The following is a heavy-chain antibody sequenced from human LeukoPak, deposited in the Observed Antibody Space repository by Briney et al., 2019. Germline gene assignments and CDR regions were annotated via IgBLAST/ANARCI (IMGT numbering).Heavy chain of an antibody. V-gene: IGHV4-38-2*02. CDR1: GYSISSGYY. CDR2: MYHSGST. D-gene: IGHD3-10*01. Sequence: SETLSLTCTVSGYSISSGYYWGWIRQPPGKGLEWIGSMYHSGSTYYNPSLKSRVTISVDTSKNQFSLRLTSVTAADTAAYYCARVISGGRDYWGQGTLVTVSS. CDR3: ARVISGGRDY. J-gene: IGHJ4*02.